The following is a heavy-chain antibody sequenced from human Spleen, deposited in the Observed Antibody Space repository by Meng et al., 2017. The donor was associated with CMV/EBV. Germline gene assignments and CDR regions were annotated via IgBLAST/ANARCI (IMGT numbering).Heavy chain of an antibody. CDR2: ITQDSSEK. V-gene: IGHV3-7*01. CDR1: GFTFSDSW. D-gene: IGHD4-23*01. CDR3: GRILYGGNYRIDV. J-gene: IGHJ6*02. Sequence: GGSLRLSCAASGFTFSDSWMSWVRQAPGKGLEWVANITQDSSEKYYVDSVKGRITVSRDNAKNSLYLHMNNLRADDTAVYHCGRILYGGNYRIDVWGQGTTVTVSS.